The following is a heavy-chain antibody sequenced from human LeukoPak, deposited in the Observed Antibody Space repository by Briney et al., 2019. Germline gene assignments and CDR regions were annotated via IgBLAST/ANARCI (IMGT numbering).Heavy chain of an antibody. CDR2: ISAYNGNT. Sequence: ASVKVSCKASGYTFTSYGISWVRQAPGQGLEWMGWISAYNGNTNYAQKLQGRVTMTTDTSTSTAYMELRSLRSDDTAVYYCXXXXXXXXXSYYYYGMDVWGQGTTVTVSS. J-gene: IGHJ6*02. CDR1: GYTFTSYG. V-gene: IGHV1-18*01. CDR3: XXXXXXXXXSYYYYGMDV.